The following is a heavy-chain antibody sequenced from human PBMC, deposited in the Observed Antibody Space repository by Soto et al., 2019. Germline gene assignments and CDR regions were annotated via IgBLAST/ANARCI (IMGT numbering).Heavy chain of an antibody. D-gene: IGHD4-17*01. CDR3: ARGPMTTVTTSGWYYYYGMDV. CDR1: GYTFTSYG. CDR2: ISAYNGNT. J-gene: IGHJ6*02. V-gene: IGHV1-18*01. Sequence: ASVKVSCKASGYTFTSYGISWVRQAPGQGLEWMGWISAYNGNTNYAQKLQGRVTMTTDTSTSTAYMELRSLRSDDTAVYYCARGPMTTVTTSGWYYYYGMDVWGQGTTVTVSS.